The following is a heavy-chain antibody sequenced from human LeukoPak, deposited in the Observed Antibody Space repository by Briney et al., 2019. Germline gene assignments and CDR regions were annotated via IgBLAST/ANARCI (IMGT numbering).Heavy chain of an antibody. CDR2: ISGSGGST. CDR1: GFTFSSYA. D-gene: IGHD3-9*01. CDR3: AKDPYDNLTGASYYYGMDV. V-gene: IGHV3-23*01. J-gene: IGHJ6*02. Sequence: PGGSLRLSCVASGFTFSSYAMSWVRQAPGKGLEWVSAISGSGGSTYYADSVKGRFTISRDNSKNTLYLQMNSLRAEDTAVYYCAKDPYDNLTGASYYYGMDVWGQGTTVTVSS.